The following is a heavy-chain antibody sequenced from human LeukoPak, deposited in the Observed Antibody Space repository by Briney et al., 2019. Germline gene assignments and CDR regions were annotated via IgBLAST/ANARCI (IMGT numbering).Heavy chain of an antibody. V-gene: IGHV3-66*01. Sequence: PGGSLRLSCAASGFTFSSYSMNWVRQAPGKGLEWVSVIYSGGSTYYADSVKGRFTISRDNSKNTLYLQMNSLRAEDTAVYYCASRLSSPDYYDSSGYYSNDYWGQGTLVTVSS. J-gene: IGHJ4*02. D-gene: IGHD3-22*01. CDR2: IYSGGST. CDR1: GFTFSSYS. CDR3: ASRLSSPDYYDSSGYYSNDY.